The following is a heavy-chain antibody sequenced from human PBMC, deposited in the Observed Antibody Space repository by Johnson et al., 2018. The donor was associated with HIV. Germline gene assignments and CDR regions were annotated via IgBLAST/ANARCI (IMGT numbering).Heavy chain of an antibody. D-gene: IGHD1-20*01. CDR1: GFTVSSNY. CDR3: ARGGTYNWSPDRIGRAFDI. CDR2: IYWNGGRT. J-gene: IGHJ3*02. V-gene: IGHV3-20*04. Sequence: VQLVESGGGVVQPGRSLRLSCAASGFTVSSNYMSWVRQAPGKGLEWVSVIYWNGGRTAYADSVKGRFTISRDNAKNSLYLQMNSLRAEDTALYYCARGGTYNWSPDRIGRAFDIWGQGTTVTVS.